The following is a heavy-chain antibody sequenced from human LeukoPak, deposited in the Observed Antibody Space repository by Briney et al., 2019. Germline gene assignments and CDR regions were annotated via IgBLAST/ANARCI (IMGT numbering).Heavy chain of an antibody. Sequence: GRSLRLSCAASGFTFSSYAMHWVRQAPGKGLEWVAVISYDGSNKYYADSVKGRFTISRDNAKNSLYLQMNSLRAEDAALYYCAKDVTTGPANFDYWGQGTLVTVSS. J-gene: IGHJ4*02. D-gene: IGHD2-2*01. CDR2: ISYDGSNK. V-gene: IGHV3-30*04. CDR3: AKDVTTGPANFDY. CDR1: GFTFSSYA.